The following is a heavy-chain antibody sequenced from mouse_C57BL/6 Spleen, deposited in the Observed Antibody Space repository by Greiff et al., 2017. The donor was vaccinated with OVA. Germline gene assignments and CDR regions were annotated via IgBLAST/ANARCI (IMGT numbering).Heavy chain of an antibody. CDR3: ARDDYSNPWFAY. V-gene: IGHV5-4*01. CDR2: ISDGGSYT. Sequence: EVNVVESGGGLVKPGGSLKLSCAASGFTFSSYAMSWVRQTPEKRLEWVATISDGGSYTYYPDNVKGRFTISRDNAKNNLYLQMSHLKSEDTAMYYCARDDYSNPWFAYWGQGTLVTVSA. D-gene: IGHD2-5*01. CDR1: GFTFSSYA. J-gene: IGHJ3*01.